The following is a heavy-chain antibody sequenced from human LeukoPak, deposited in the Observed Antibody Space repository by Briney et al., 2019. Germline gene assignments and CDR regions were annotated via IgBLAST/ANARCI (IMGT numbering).Heavy chain of an antibody. V-gene: IGHV1-3*01. CDR3: VRDLGVTTERFDY. CDR1: GYTFTSYA. Sequence: ASVKVSCKASGYTFTSYAMHWVRQAPGQRLEWMGWNNAGNGNTKYSQKFQGRVTITRDTSTSTAYMELRSLRSDDTAVYYCVRDLGVTTERFDYWGQGTLVTVSS. J-gene: IGHJ4*02. D-gene: IGHD4-11*01. CDR2: NNAGNGNT.